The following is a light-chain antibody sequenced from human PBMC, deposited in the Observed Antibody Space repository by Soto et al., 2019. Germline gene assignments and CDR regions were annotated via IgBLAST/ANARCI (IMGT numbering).Light chain of an antibody. CDR2: GAT. J-gene: IGKJ2*01. CDR1: QSVRRNY. CDR3: QQYDSQPLYT. Sequence: EIVLTQAPGTLSLSPGERATLSCRASQSVRRNYLAWYRQKPGQAPRLLIYGATSRATGIPDGFSGSGSGTEFTLTISRLEPEDFAVYYCQQYDSQPLYTFGQGNKLEIK. V-gene: IGKV3-20*01.